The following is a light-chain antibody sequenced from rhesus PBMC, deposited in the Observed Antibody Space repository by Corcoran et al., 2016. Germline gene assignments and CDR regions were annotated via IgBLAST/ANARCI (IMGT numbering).Light chain of an antibody. V-gene: IGKV1-21*01. CDR3: RQYNSGPFS. CDR1: QGISNW. J-gene: IGKJ3*01. CDR2: EAS. Sequence: DIQMTQSPSSLSASVGDRVTITCRASQGISNWLAWYQQKPGKAPKLLNYEASSLQSGVPSRFSGSGSGTVFTLTIRRLQPGDFATCYGRQYNSGPFSFGPGTKLEIK.